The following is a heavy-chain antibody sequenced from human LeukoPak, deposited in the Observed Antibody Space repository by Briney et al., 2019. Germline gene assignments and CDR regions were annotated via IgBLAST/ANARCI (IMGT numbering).Heavy chain of an antibody. V-gene: IGHV4-39*07. J-gene: IGHJ4*02. Sequence: PPETLSLTRTVSGGSISSSSYYWGWVRQPPGKGLEWIGTIYYRGTTYYNPSLKSRVTLSVDTSKNEFSLSLTSVTAADTAVYYCARDFSGFCSGDCWPYYFDYWGQGILVTVSS. CDR2: IYYRGTT. CDR1: GGSISSSSYY. D-gene: IGHD2-15*01. CDR3: ARDFSGFCSGDCWPYYFDY.